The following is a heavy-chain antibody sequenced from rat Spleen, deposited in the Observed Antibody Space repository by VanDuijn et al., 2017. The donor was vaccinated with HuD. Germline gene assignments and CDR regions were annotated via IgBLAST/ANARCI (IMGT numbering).Heavy chain of an antibody. CDR2: ITNTGGST. D-gene: IGHD1-4*01. CDR1: GFTFSDYD. V-gene: IGHV5-31*01. CDR3: TRLPDY. J-gene: IGHJ2*01. Sequence: EVQLVESGGGLVQPGRSLKLSCAASGFTFSDYDMAWVRQAPGKGLEWVASITNTGGSTYYPDSVKGRFTISRDNAKSTLYLQMNSLRSEDTATYYCTRLPDYWGQGVMVTVSS.